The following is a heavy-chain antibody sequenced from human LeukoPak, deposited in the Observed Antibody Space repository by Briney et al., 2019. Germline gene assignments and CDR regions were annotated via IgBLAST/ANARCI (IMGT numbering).Heavy chain of an antibody. J-gene: IGHJ5*02. D-gene: IGHD1-26*01. V-gene: IGHV3-48*03. CDR1: GFSCNSYD. CDR2: MSRIGSTI. CDR3: ARVLWELSNWFVL. Sequence: PGGSLTLYCAASGFSCNSYDMMGLPQAPGKGLVWVSYMSRIGSTIYYADTVKCRFTISRDNAKSALYLQMSSLRAEDTAVNYCARVLWELSNWFVLWGQGTLVTVSS.